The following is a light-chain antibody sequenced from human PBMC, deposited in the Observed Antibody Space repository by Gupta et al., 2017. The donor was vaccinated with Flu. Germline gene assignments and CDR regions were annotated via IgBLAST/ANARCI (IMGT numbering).Light chain of an antibody. CDR3: SSFTYTNILV. J-gene: IGLJ1*01. Sequence: SITISCTGTSGDIGGYNFVSWYQQHPGKAPKLLIYEVNSRPSGVSTRFSGSKSGNTASLTISDLQAEDEADYSCSSFTYTNILVFGAGTKVTVL. CDR2: EVN. CDR1: SGDIGGYNF. V-gene: IGLV2-14*01.